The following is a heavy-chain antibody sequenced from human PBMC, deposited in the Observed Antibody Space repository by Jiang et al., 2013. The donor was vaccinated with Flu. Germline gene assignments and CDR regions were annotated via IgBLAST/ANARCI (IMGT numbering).Heavy chain of an antibody. J-gene: IGHJ4*02. D-gene: IGHD3-22*01. CDR1: GYTFSSYA. Sequence: QSGSELKKPGASVKVSCRASGYTFSSYAINWVRQAPGQGLEWMGWINTNTGSPTYAQGFTGRFVFSLDTSVTTAYLQINSLKAEDTAVYFCARDVYDSRGYWAGFDSWGQGALITVSS. CDR3: ARDVYDSRGYWAGFDS. V-gene: IGHV7-4-1*02. CDR2: INTNTGSP.